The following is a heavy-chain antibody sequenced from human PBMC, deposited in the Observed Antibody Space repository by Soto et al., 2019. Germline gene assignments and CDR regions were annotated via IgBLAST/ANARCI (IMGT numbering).Heavy chain of an antibody. CDR3: ARTPTGGSGSYFFHYFDY. Sequence: PSETLSLTCTVSGGSISSGGYYWSWICQHPGKGLEWIGYIYYSGSTYYNPSLKSRVTISVDTSKNQFSLKLSSVTAADTAVYYCARTPTGGSGSYFFHYFDYWGQGTLVTVSS. CDR1: GGSISSGGYY. CDR2: IYYSGST. D-gene: IGHD3-10*01. V-gene: IGHV4-31*03. J-gene: IGHJ4*02.